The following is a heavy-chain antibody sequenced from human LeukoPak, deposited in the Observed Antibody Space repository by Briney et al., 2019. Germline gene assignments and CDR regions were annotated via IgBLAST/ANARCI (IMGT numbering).Heavy chain of an antibody. CDR1: GFTFSSFT. CDR3: VRELYSGYGRFDY. Sequence: GGSLRLSCAASGFTFSSFTMHWVRQAREKGLEWVSSISSGSGYIYYADSVKGRFTISRDNAKNSLYLQMNSLRAEDTAVYYCVRELYSGYGRFDYWGQGTLVTVSS. V-gene: IGHV3-21*01. CDR2: ISSGSGYI. J-gene: IGHJ4*02. D-gene: IGHD5-12*01.